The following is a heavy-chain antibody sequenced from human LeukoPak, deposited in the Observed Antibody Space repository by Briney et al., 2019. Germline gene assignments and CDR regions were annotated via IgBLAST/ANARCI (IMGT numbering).Heavy chain of an antibody. D-gene: IGHD3-3*01. V-gene: IGHV3-21*01. Sequence: PGGSLRLSCAASGFTFSTYNMNWGRQAPGKGLQWVSSISSHNSYIYYADSVKGRFTISRDNAKNSLYLQMNSLRVEDTAVYYCAGDWSGYQYYIASCGQGSPLTVSS. CDR1: GFTFSTYN. J-gene: IGHJ4*02. CDR2: ISSHNSYI. CDR3: AGDWSGYQYYIAS.